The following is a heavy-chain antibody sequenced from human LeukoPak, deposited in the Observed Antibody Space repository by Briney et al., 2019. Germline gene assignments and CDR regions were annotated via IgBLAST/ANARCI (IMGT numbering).Heavy chain of an antibody. V-gene: IGHV1-69*04. J-gene: IGHJ5*02. CDR3: ASAAAEEWFDP. CDR2: IIPILGIA. Sequence: SVKVSCKASGGTFSSYAISWVRQAPGQGLEWMGRIIPILGIANYAQKFQGRVTITADKSTSTAYMELSSLRSEDTAVYYCASAAAEEWFDPWGQGTPVTVSS. CDR1: GGTFSSYA. D-gene: IGHD6-13*01.